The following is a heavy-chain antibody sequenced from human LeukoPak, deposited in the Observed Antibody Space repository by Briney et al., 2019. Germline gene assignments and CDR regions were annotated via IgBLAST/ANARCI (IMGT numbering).Heavy chain of an antibody. CDR1: GYTFTGYY. V-gene: IGHV1-2*06. Sequence: ASVRVSCKASGYTFTGYYMHWVRQAPAPGLEWMGRINPNSGGTNYAQKFQGRVTMTRDTSISTAYMELSRLRSDDTAVYYCARVAGSWYSEYFQHWGQGTLVTVSS. CDR3: ARVAGSWYSEYFQH. D-gene: IGHD6-13*01. J-gene: IGHJ1*01. CDR2: INPNSGGT.